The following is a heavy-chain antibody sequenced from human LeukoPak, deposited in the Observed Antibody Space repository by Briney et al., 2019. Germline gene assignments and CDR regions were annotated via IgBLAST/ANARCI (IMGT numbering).Heavy chain of an antibody. D-gene: IGHD3-22*01. J-gene: IGHJ3*02. CDR3: ARGGSYYDSSGSYAFDI. CDR1: GGFMSSYY. Sequence: SETLSLTCSVSGGFMSSYYWTWIRQPAGKGLEWIGRIYASGSPNYNPSLKSRVTMSVDTSKNQFSLKLSSVTAADSAVYYCARGGSYYDSSGSYAFDIWGQGTMVTVSS. V-gene: IGHV4-4*07. CDR2: IYASGSP.